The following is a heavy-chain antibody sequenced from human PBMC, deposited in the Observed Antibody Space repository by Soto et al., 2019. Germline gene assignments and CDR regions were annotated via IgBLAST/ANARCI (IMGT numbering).Heavy chain of an antibody. J-gene: IGHJ5*02. CDR3: AKAPNLVTHWFDP. D-gene: IGHD3-9*01. CDR1: GFTFDDFG. V-gene: IGHV3-9*01. CDR2: INWNSGSL. Sequence: EVQLVESGGGLVQPGRSLRLSCAVSGFTFDDFGVHWVRQAPGKGLEWVSGINWNSGSLAYADSVKGRFTISRDNAKNSLYLHLNSLRAEDTAFYYCAKAPNLVTHWFDPWGQGTLVTVSS.